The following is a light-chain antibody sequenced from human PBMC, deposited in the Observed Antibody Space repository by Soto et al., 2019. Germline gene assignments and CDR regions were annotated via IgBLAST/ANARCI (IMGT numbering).Light chain of an antibody. Sequence: QSALTQPASVSGSPGQSITISCTGTSSDVGDYNYVSWYQQYPGKAPKLMIYDVTYRPSGVSNRLSGSKSGNTASLTISGLQAEDEANYYCSSYTNSRTLVFGGGTKL. CDR2: DVT. CDR1: SSDVGDYNY. J-gene: IGLJ3*02. V-gene: IGLV2-14*01. CDR3: SSYTNSRTLV.